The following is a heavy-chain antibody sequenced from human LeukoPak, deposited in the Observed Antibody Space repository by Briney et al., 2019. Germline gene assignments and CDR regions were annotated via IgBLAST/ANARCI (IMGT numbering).Heavy chain of an antibody. V-gene: IGHV1-18*01. CDR3: ARDPGSGGDLKY. CDR1: GYTFTSYG. Sequence: ASVKVSCKASGYTFTSYGISWVRQAPGQGLEWMGWISAYNGNTNYAQKLQGRVTMTTDTSTSTAYMELRNLRSDDAAVYYCARDPGSGGDLKYWGQGTLVTVSS. D-gene: IGHD2-21*02. CDR2: ISAYNGNT. J-gene: IGHJ4*02.